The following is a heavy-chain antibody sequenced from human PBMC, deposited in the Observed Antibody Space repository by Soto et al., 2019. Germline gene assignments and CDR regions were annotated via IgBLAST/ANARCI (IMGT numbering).Heavy chain of an antibody. D-gene: IGHD1-1*01. CDR2: GSPKSGNT. CDR1: GYNFFDYG. V-gene: IGHV1-18*01. CDR3: ARGRTVSSIGPLLV. Sequence: QIQLVQSGAEVKKPGASVKVSCKASGYNFFDYGVSWVRQAPGQGLEWMGWGSPKSGNTDFARKVQGRVTMTADTPTNTAYLELRGLRSDDTAVYYCARGRTVSSIGPLLVWGQGTLVSVSS. J-gene: IGHJ1*01.